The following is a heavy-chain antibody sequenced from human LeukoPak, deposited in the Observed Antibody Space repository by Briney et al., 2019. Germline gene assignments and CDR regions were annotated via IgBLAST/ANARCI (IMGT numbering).Heavy chain of an antibody. J-gene: IGHJ6*03. V-gene: IGHV3-7*01. CDR1: GFTFSSYW. CDR3: ARDSYSSGWPHIYYYYYMDV. Sequence: GGSLRLSCAASGFTFSSYWMSWVRQAPGKGLEWVANIKQDGSEKYYVDSVKGRFTISRDNAKNSLYLQMNSLRAEDTAVYYCARDSYSSGWPHIYYYYYMDVWGKGTTVTISS. D-gene: IGHD6-19*01. CDR2: IKQDGSEK.